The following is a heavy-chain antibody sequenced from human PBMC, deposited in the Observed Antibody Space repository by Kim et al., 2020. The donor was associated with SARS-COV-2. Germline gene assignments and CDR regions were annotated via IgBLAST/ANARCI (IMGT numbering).Heavy chain of an antibody. CDR1: GGSISSYY. Sequence: SETLSLTCTVSGGSISSYYWSWIRQPPGKGLEWIGYIYYSGSTNYNPSLKSRVTISVDTSKNQFSLKLSSVTAADTAVYYCARTTIAAAGTPDYWGQGTL. V-gene: IGHV4-59*08. D-gene: IGHD6-13*01. CDR2: IYYSGST. CDR3: ARTTIAAAGTPDY. J-gene: IGHJ4*02.